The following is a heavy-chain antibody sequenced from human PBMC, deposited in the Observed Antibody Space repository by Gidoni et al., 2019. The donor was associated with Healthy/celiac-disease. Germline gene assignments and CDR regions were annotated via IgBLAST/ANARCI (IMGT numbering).Heavy chain of an antibody. V-gene: IGHV3-23*01. Sequence: EVQLLESGGGLVQPGGSLRLSCAASGFTFSSYAMSWVRQAPGKGLEWVSAISGSGGSTYYADSVKGRFTISGDNSKNTLYLQMNSLRAEDTAVYYCAIGGLVVTANHDAFDIWGQGTMVTVSS. CDR3: AIGGLVVTANHDAFDI. J-gene: IGHJ3*02. CDR1: GFTFSSYA. D-gene: IGHD2-21*02. CDR2: ISGSGGST.